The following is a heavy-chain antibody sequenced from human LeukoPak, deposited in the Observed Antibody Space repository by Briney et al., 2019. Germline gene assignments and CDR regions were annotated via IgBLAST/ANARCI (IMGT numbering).Heavy chain of an antibody. CDR1: GGTFSSYA. CDR3: ARCSGYEIRGYYFDY. V-gene: IGHV1-69*13. D-gene: IGHD5-12*01. CDR2: IIPIFGTA. J-gene: IGHJ4*02. Sequence: GASVKVSCKASGGTFSSYAISWVRQAPGQGLEWMGGIIPIFGTANYAQKFQGRVTITADESTSTAYMELSSLRSEDTAVYYCARCSGYEIRGYYFDYWGQGTLVTVSS.